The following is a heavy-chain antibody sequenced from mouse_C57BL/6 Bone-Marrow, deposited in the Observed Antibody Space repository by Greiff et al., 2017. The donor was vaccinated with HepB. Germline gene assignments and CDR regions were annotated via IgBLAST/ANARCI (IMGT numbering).Heavy chain of an antibody. CDR1: GYTFTSYD. CDR3: ARHNYYGSSYWYFDV. D-gene: IGHD1-1*01. Sequence: VQRVESGPELVKPGASVKLSCKASGYTFTSYDINWVKQRPGQGLEWIGWIYPRDGSTKYNEKFKGKATLTVDTSSSTAYMELHSLTSEDSAVYFCARHNYYGSSYWYFDVWGTGTTVTVSS. J-gene: IGHJ1*03. V-gene: IGHV1-85*01. CDR2: IYPRDGST.